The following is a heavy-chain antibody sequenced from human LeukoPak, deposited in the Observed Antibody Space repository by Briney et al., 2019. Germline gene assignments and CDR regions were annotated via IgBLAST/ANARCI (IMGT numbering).Heavy chain of an antibody. CDR1: GYPFTDYY. Sequence: ASVKVSCKASGYPFTDYYMHWIRQARGQGLEWMGWTNPNTGDTNYPQKFQGRVTMTTDTSISTAYMDLSRLSSDDTAVYYCATLVRGSNSYYPYRGQGTLVTVSS. D-gene: IGHD3-10*01. CDR2: TNPNTGDT. CDR3: ATLVRGSNSYYPY. V-gene: IGHV1-2*02. J-gene: IGHJ4*02.